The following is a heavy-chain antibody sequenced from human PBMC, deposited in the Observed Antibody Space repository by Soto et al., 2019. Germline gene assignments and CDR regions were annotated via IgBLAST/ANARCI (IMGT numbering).Heavy chain of an antibody. J-gene: IGHJ1*01. V-gene: IGHV4-59*08. CDR2: MYYSGST. D-gene: IGHD2-15*01. CDR1: GGSISNYY. Sequence: SETLSLTCTVSGGSISNYYWSWIRQSPEKGLEWIGHMYYSGSTKYNPSLKSRVTISFDTSKNQFSLKLSSVTAADTAVYYCAGLLGAEYFQHWGQGILVTVSS. CDR3: AGLLGAEYFQH.